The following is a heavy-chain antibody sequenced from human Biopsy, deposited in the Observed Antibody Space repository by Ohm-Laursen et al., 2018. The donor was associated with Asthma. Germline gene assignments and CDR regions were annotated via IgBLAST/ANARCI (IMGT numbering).Heavy chain of an antibody. CDR1: GFKFDEYT. V-gene: IGHV3-9*01. Sequence: SLRLSCAAFGFKFDEYTMHWVRQAPGKGLEWVSGISWNSATIGYADSVEGRCTISRDNAKNSVFLHMDSLRPEDTAFYYCAKVRSDWVITEAFDYWGQGVLVTVSS. D-gene: IGHD3-22*01. CDR2: ISWNSATI. CDR3: AKVRSDWVITEAFDY. J-gene: IGHJ4*02.